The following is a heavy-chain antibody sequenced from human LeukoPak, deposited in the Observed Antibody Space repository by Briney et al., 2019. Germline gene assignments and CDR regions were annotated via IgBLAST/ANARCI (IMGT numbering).Heavy chain of an antibody. Sequence: SDTLSLTCTVSDGFITNYYWSWVRQPPGKGLEFIGYVHYSGTTNYNPSLRSRVTISIDTSKKHFFLKLNSVTAADTAVYYCASEAGGALDAFDIWGQGTMVTVSS. D-gene: IGHD3-10*01. CDR2: VHYSGTT. J-gene: IGHJ3*02. CDR1: DGFITNYY. V-gene: IGHV4-59*07. CDR3: ASEAGGALDAFDI.